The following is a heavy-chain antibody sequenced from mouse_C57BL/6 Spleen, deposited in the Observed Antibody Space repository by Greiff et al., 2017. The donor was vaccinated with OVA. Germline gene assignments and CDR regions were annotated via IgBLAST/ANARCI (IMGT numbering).Heavy chain of an antibody. Sequence: LVESGAELVKPGASVKISCKASGYAFSSYWMNWVKQRPGKGLEWIGQIYPGDGDTNYNGKFKGKATLTADKSSSTAYMQLSSLTSDDSAVYFCARWGTRDFDYWGQGTTLTVSS. CDR2: IYPGDGDT. D-gene: IGHD2-14*01. J-gene: IGHJ2*01. CDR1: GYAFSSYW. CDR3: ARWGTRDFDY. V-gene: IGHV1-80*01.